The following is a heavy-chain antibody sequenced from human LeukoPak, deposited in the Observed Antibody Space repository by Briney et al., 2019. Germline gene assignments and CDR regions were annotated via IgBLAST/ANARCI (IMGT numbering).Heavy chain of an antibody. Sequence: ASVKVSCKASGYTFTSYDINWVRQATGQGLEWMGWMNPNSGNTGYAQKFQGRVTMTRNTSISTAYMELSSLRSEDTAVYYCATDIGGQWELFWAYHYWGQGTPVTVSS. CDR1: GYTFTSYD. CDR3: ATDIGGQWELFWAYHY. D-gene: IGHD1-26*01. J-gene: IGHJ4*02. CDR2: MNPNSGNT. V-gene: IGHV1-8*01.